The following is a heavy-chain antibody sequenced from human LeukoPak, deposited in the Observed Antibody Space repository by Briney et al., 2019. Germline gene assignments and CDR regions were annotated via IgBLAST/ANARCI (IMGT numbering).Heavy chain of an antibody. Sequence: GGSLKLSCAASGFTFSGSAMHWVRQASGKGLEWVGRIRSKANSYATAYAASVKGRFTISRDDSKNTAYLQMNSLRAEDTAVYYCLYHDSGVTSPLESYWGQGILVTVST. V-gene: IGHV3-73*01. D-gene: IGHD3-22*01. CDR3: LYHDSGVTSPLESY. J-gene: IGHJ4*02. CDR1: GFTFSGSA. CDR2: IRSKANSYAT.